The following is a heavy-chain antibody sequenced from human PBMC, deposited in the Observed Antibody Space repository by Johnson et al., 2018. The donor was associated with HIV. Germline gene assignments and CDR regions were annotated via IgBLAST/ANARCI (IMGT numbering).Heavy chain of an antibody. CDR1: GFTFSSYA. V-gene: IGHV3-30-3*01. CDR3: ARVRAGPCHGAFDI. CDR2: ISYEGSKK. J-gene: IGHJ3*02. Sequence: QVQLVESGGGVVQPGRSLRLSCAASGFTFSSYAMHWVRQAPGKGLEWVAVISYEGSKKYYADTVKGRCTISRDDSKNTLYRQKNSLRSEDTAVYDCARVRAGPCHGAFDICGPGTIFPVSS. D-gene: IGHD5/OR15-5a*01.